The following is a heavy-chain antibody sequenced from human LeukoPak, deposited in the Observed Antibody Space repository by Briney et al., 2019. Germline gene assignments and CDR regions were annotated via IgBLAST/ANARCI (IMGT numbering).Heavy chain of an antibody. D-gene: IGHD2-2*01. CDR2: ILGGAGST. CDR1: GFTFSSYT. CDR3: AHGTMYQLDY. J-gene: IGHJ4*02. Sequence: GGSLRLSCAASGFTFSSYTMNWVRQAPGKGLEWVSGILGGAGSTYYADSVKGRFTISRDNSKNTLYLQMNSLRAEDTAVYYCAHGTMYQLDYWGQGTLVTVSS. V-gene: IGHV3-23*01.